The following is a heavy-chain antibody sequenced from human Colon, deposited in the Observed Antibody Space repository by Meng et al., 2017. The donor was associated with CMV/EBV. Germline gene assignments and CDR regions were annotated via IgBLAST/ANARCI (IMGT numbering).Heavy chain of an antibody. J-gene: IGHJ4*02. Sequence: ASVKVSCKASGYTFTSYYMHWVRQAPGQGLEWMGIINPSGGSTSYAQKFQGRVTMTRDTSTSTVYMELSRLRSDDTAVYYCVQLLGIDYWGQGTLVTVSS. CDR2: INPSGGST. V-gene: IGHV1-46*01. CDR1: GYTFTSYY. CDR3: VQLLGIDY. D-gene: IGHD2-2*01.